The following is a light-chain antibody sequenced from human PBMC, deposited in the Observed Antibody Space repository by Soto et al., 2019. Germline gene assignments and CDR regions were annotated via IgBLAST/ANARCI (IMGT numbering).Light chain of an antibody. V-gene: IGKV3-15*01. CDR2: YAS. J-gene: IGKJ5*01. CDR3: QQYNNWPPYT. CDR1: QSVSNN. Sequence: EIMLTQSPATLSVSPGERATLSCRASQSVSNNAAWYQQKPGQAPRLLIYYASTRATGIPARFSGSGSGTDFTLTISSLQSEDFALYYCQQYNNWPPYTFGQGTRLEIK.